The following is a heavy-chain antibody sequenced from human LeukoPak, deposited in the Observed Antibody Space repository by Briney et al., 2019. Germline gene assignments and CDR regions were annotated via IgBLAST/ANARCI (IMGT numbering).Heavy chain of an antibody. V-gene: IGHV1-69*13. CDR1: GGTFSSYA. J-gene: IGHJ5*02. CDR2: IIPIFGTA. CDR3: ARGGGIVVVITDTNWLDP. D-gene: IGHD2-21*01. Sequence: SVKVSCKASGGTFSSYAISWVRQAPGQGLEWMGGIIPIFGTANYAQKFQGRVTITADESTSTAYMELSSLRSEDTAVYYCARGGGIVVVITDTNWLDPWGQGTLVTVSS.